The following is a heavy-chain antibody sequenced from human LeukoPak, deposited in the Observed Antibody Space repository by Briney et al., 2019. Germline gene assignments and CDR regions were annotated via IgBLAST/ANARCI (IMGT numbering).Heavy chain of an antibody. J-gene: IGHJ2*01. CDR3: VRGLSGVSSWYFDL. CDR2: LHSGGHT. CDR1: GFTVSSNY. V-gene: IGHV3-53*01. D-gene: IGHD7-27*01. Sequence: GGSLRLSCAASGFTVSSNYLSWVRQAPGKGLVWVSALHSGGHTFYADSVRGRFTISRDISKNTLYLQMNNLGAEDTALYYCVRGLSGVSSWYFDLWGRGTLISVSS.